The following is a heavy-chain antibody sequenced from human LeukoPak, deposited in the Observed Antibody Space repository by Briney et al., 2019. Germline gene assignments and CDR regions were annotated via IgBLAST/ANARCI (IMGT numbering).Heavy chain of an antibody. Sequence: SGTLSLTCTVSGGSISSYYWNWIRQTPGKGLEWIGYIYYSGSTNYNPSLKSRVTISVDTSKNQFSLKLSSVTAADTAVYYCARSARQGEYQLLIAPDYWGQGTLVTVSS. CDR3: ARSARQGEYQLLIAPDY. V-gene: IGHV4-59*01. CDR1: GGSISSYY. D-gene: IGHD2-2*01. J-gene: IGHJ4*02. CDR2: IYYSGST.